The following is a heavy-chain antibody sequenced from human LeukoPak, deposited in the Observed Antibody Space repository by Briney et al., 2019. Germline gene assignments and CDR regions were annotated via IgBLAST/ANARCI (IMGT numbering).Heavy chain of an antibody. D-gene: IGHD2-15*01. CDR1: GFTFSSYE. CDR3: ARRWLLHPYFDY. V-gene: IGHV3-48*03. Sequence: GGSLRLSCAASGFTFSSYEMKWVRQAPGKGLEWISYISSSGSTIYYAGPVKGRFTISRDNAKNSLYLQMNSLRAEDTAVYYCARRWLLHPYFDYWGQGTLVTVSS. CDR2: ISSSGSTI. J-gene: IGHJ4*02.